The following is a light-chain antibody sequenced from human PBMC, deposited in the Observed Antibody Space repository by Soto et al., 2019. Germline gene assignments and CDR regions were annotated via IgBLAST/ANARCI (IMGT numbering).Light chain of an antibody. CDR2: SND. CDR3: AAWDDSLAWV. Sequence: QSVLTQPPSASGTPGQRVTISCSGGSSNMRTNTVNWYQHLPGTAPKLIIYSNDQRPSGVPDRFSASKSGTSASLAINGLQSADEAVYYCAAWDDSLAWVFGGGTKLTVL. CDR1: SSNMRTNT. J-gene: IGLJ3*02. V-gene: IGLV1-44*01.